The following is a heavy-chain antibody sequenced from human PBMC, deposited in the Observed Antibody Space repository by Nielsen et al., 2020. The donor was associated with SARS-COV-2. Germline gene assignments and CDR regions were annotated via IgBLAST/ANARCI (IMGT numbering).Heavy chain of an antibody. Sequence: GESLKISCEASGFTFSSYGLHWVRQAPGKGLEWVAVISHAGSKIQYADSVDGRFTISRDNSKNTLYLQMSSLRAEDTAVYYCAKDDGYCYGGSCYFFDYWGQGTLVTVSS. CDR2: ISHAGSKI. CDR1: GFTFSSYG. V-gene: IGHV3-30*18. CDR3: AKDDGYCYGGSCYFFDY. D-gene: IGHD2-15*01. J-gene: IGHJ4*02.